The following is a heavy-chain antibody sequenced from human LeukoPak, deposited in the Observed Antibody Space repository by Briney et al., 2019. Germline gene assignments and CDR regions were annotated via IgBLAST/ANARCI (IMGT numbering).Heavy chain of an antibody. V-gene: IGHV3-7*01. CDR2: IKQDGSET. J-gene: IGHJ4*02. D-gene: IGHD6-13*01. CDR1: GFTLSSHW. CDR3: ARIPYSSSHGGFDY. Sequence: GGSLRLSCAASGFTLSSHWMGWVRQAPGKGLEWVANIKQDGSETYYVGSVKGRFTISRDNAKNSLYLQMNSLRAEDTAVYYCARIPYSSSHGGFDYWGQGTLVTVSS.